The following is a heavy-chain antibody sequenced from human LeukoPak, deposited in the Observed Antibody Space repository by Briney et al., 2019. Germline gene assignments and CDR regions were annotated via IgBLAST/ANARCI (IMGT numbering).Heavy chain of an antibody. J-gene: IGHJ3*02. D-gene: IGHD1-26*01. CDR1: GFTFSSYA. CDR3: AKDLAPGGATVSGGGIAVDDAFDI. Sequence: PGGSLRLSCAASGFTFSSYAMSWVRQAPGKGLEWVSAISGSGGSTYYADSVKGRFTISRDNSKNTLYLQMNSLRAEDTAVYYCAKDLAPGGATVSGGGIAVDDAFDIWGQGTMVTVSS. V-gene: IGHV3-23*01. CDR2: ISGSGGST.